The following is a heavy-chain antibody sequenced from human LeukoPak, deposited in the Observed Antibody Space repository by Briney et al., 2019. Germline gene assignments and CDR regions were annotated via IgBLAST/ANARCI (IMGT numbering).Heavy chain of an antibody. CDR3: ARGRGRGSISYYDSGSYYNFDY. J-gene: IGHJ4*02. CDR2: TYYRSKWYN. Sequence: SQTLSLTCAISGDSVSSNSAAWHWIRQSPSRGLEWLGRTYYRSKWYNDYAVSVKSRITINPDTSKNQFSLKLSSVTAADTAVYYCARGRGRGSISYYDSGSYYNFDYWGQGTLVTVSS. V-gene: IGHV6-1*01. D-gene: IGHD3-10*01. CDR1: GDSVSSNSAA.